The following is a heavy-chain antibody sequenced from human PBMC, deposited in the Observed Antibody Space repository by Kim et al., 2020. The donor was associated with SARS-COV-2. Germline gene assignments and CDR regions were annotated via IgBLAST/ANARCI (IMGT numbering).Heavy chain of an antibody. J-gene: IGHJ4*02. CDR3: ARDSYGDYSFDY. CDR1: GFTFPSYS. D-gene: IGHD4-17*01. Sequence: WGSLRLSCAASGFTFPSYSMNWVRQAPGKGLEWVSSISSSSSYIYYADSVKGRFTISRDNAKNSLYLQMNSLRAEDTAVYYCARDSYGDYSFDYWGQGTLVTVSS. CDR2: ISSSSSYI. V-gene: IGHV3-21*01.